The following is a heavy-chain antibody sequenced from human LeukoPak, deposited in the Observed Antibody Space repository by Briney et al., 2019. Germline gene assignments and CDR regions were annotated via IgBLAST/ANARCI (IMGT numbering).Heavy chain of an antibody. Sequence: SGGSLRLSCAASGFTVSSNYMNWVRQAPGKGLEWVSVIYGGGNIYYADSVKGRFTISRDNSKNTLYLQMNSLRAEDTAVYYCARGAGYNYPHYFDYWGQGTLVTVSP. CDR1: GFTVSSNY. D-gene: IGHD5-24*01. CDR3: ARGAGYNYPHYFDY. CDR2: IYGGGNI. J-gene: IGHJ4*02. V-gene: IGHV3-53*01.